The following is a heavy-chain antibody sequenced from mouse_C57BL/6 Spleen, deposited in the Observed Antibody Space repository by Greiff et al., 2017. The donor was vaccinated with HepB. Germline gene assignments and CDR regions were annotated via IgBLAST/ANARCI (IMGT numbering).Heavy chain of an antibody. J-gene: IGHJ2*01. CDR1: GFSLTSYG. CDR2: IWRGGST. CDR3: AKTAQAPYYFDY. Sequence: VKLVESGPGLVQPSQRLSITCTVSGFSLTSYGVHWVRQSPGKGLEWLGVIWRGGSTDYNAAFMSRLSITKDNSKSQVFFKMNSLQADDTAIYYCAKTAQAPYYFDYWGQGTTLTVSS. D-gene: IGHD3-2*02. V-gene: IGHV2-5*01.